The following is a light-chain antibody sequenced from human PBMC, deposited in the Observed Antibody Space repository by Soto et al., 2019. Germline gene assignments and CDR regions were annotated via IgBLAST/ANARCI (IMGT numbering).Light chain of an antibody. J-gene: IGKJ4*01. CDR3: QQYGTSPRT. V-gene: IGKV3-20*01. Sequence: EIVLTQSPGTLSLSPGERATLSCRASQSVSSSYFAWYQQKLGQAPRLVIYAASTRATGIPDRLSGSGSGTDVTLTMNRLEPEDFGVYYCQQYGTSPRTFGGGTKVEIK. CDR1: QSVSSSY. CDR2: AAS.